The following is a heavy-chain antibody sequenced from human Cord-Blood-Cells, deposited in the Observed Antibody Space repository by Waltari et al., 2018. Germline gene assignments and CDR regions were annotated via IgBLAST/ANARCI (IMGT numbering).Heavy chain of an antibody. CDR1: GYSFTSYW. D-gene: IGHD3-22*01. Sequence: EVQLVQSGAEVKKPGESLKISCKGSGYSFTSYWIGWVRQMPGKGLEWLGIIYPGDSDTRYSPSFQGQVTISADKSISTAYRQCSSLKASDTAMYYWARRSYYDSSGYYGIDFWGQGARVTLSS. J-gene: IGHJ3*01. CDR3: ARRSYYDSSGYYGIDF. V-gene: IGHV5-51*01. CDR2: IYPGDSDT.